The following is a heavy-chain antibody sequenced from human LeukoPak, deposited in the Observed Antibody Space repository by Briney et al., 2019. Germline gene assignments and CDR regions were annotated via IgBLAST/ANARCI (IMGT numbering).Heavy chain of an antibody. Sequence: SETLSLTCAVYGVSFSGYYWSWIRQPPGKGLEWIGEINHSGSTNYNPSLKSRVTISVDTSKNQFSLKLSSVTAADTAVYYCARGRIPRAFDYWGQGTLVTVSS. D-gene: IGHD5-18*01. CDR1: GVSFSGYY. J-gene: IGHJ4*02. CDR3: ARGRIPRAFDY. CDR2: INHSGST. V-gene: IGHV4-34*01.